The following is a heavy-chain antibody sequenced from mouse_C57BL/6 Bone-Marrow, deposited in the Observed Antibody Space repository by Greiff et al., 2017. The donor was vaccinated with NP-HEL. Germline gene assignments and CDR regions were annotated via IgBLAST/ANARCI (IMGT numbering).Heavy chain of an antibody. D-gene: IGHD1-1*01. V-gene: IGHV14-4*01. CDR2: IDPENGDT. CDR1: GFNIKDDY. CDR3: TTGNYGSYYAMDY. Sequence: EVKLQQSGAELVRPGASVKLSCTASGFNIKDDYMHWVKQRPEQGLEWIGWIDPENGDTEYASKFQGKATITADTSSNTAYLQLSSLTSEDTAVYYCTTGNYGSYYAMDYWGQGTSVTVSS. J-gene: IGHJ4*01.